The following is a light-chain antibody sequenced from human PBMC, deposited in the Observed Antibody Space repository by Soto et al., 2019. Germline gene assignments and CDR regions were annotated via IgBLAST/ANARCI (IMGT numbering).Light chain of an antibody. J-gene: IGLJ3*02. CDR2: SDN. Sequence: QSVLTQPPSASGTPGQRGTLSCSGSSSNIGSNTVNWYQQLPGTAPKLLIYSDNQRPSGVPDRFSGSKSGTSASLAISGLQSEDEADYYCAAWDDSLNGSNWVFGGGTKLTGL. CDR1: SSNIGSNT. CDR3: AAWDDSLNGSNWV. V-gene: IGLV1-44*01.